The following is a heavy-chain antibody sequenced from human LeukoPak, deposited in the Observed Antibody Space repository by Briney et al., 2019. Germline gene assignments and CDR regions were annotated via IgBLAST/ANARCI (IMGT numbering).Heavy chain of an antibody. J-gene: IGHJ4*02. CDR1: GFTFSNYW. V-gene: IGHV3-74*01. CDR2: ISGDGMNT. Sequence: GGSLRLSCTASGFTFSNYWMHWVRQAPGKGLVWVSRISGDGMNTAYADSVKGQFTISRDNAKNTLYLQMNSLRAEDTAVYYCARDRHDYWGQGTLVTVSS. CDR3: ARDRHDY.